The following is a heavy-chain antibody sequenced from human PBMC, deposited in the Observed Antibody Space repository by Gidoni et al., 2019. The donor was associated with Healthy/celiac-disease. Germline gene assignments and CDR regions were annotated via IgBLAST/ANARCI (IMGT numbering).Heavy chain of an antibody. V-gene: IGHV1-69*01. D-gene: IGHD4-17*01. CDR2: IIPIFGTA. CDR1: GGTFSSYA. CDR3: ARAVRYGDKNYYYYGMDV. Sequence: QVQLVQSGAEVKKPGSSVKVSCKASGGTFSSYAISWVRQAPGQGLEWMGGIIPIFGTANYAQKFQGRVTITADESTSTAYMELSSLRSEDTAVYYCARAVRYGDKNYYYYGMDVWGQGTTVTVSS. J-gene: IGHJ6*02.